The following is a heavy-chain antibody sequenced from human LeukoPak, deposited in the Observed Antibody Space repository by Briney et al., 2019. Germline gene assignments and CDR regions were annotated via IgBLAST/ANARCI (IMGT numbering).Heavy chain of an antibody. Sequence: SETLSLTCTVSGGSISSYYWSWIRQPPGKGLEWIGYIYYSGSTNYNPSLKSRVTISVDTSKNQFSLKLSSVTAADTAVYYCARLGYCSGGSCYPEYYFDYWCQGTLVTVSS. V-gene: IGHV4-59*08. J-gene: IGHJ4*02. CDR2: IYYSGST. CDR3: ARLGYCSGGSCYPEYYFDY. CDR1: GGSISSYY. D-gene: IGHD2-15*01.